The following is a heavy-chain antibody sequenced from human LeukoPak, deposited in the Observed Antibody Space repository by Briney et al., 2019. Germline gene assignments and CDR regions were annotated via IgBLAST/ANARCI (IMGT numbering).Heavy chain of an antibody. D-gene: IGHD5-18*01. CDR3: ARWGWHSYGQIAWGSTPTQLNYYFDY. J-gene: IGHJ4*02. V-gene: IGHV3-33*01. CDR1: GFTFSSYG. CDR2: IWYDGSNK. Sequence: PGGSLRLSCAASGFTFSSYGMHWVRQAPGKGLEWVAVIWYDGSNKYYADSVKGRFTTSRDNSKNTLYLQMNSLRAEDTAVYYCARWGWHSYGQIAWGSTPTQLNYYFDYWGQGTLVTVSS.